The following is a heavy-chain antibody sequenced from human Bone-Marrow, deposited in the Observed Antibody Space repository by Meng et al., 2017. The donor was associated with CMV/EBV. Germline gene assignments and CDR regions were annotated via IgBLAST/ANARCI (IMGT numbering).Heavy chain of an antibody. Sequence: ETLSLTCAASGFTFSSYAMNWVRQAPGKGLEWVSAISASGGSAYYADLVKGRFTISRDNSKNTLYLQMNSLRVEDTAVYYCAKGGLLAARGQGTLVTVSS. CDR1: GFTFSSYA. CDR2: ISASGGSA. V-gene: IGHV3-23*01. J-gene: IGHJ4*02. D-gene: IGHD2-15*01. CDR3: AKGGLLAA.